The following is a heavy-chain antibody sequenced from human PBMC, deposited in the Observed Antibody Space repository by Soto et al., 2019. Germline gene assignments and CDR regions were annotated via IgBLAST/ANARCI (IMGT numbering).Heavy chain of an antibody. CDR2: ISWDSGGI. V-gene: IGHV3-9*01. D-gene: IGHD3-10*01. CDR3: AKDASSNIGVGYYYMDV. CDR1: GFTFDDYA. J-gene: IGHJ6*03. Sequence: VQLVESGGGLVQPGRSLRLSCAASGFTFDDYAMHWVRQAPGRGLEWVSGISWDSGGIAYADSVKGRFTISRDNAKNSLYLQMKSLRVEDTALYFCAKDASSNIGVGYYYMDVWGKGTTVTVSS.